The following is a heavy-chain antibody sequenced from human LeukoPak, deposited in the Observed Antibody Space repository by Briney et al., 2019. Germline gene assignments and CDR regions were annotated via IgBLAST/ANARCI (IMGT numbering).Heavy chain of an antibody. V-gene: IGHV4-34*01. CDR3: ATQETIFMDV. CDR2: INHSGST. D-gene: IGHD3-9*01. Sequence: SSETLSLTCAVYGGSFSGYYWSWIRQPPGKGLEWIGEINHSGSTNYNPSLKSRVTISVDTSKNQFSLKLSSVTAADTAVYYCATQETIFMDVWGKGTTVTISS. CDR1: GGSFSGYY. J-gene: IGHJ6*04.